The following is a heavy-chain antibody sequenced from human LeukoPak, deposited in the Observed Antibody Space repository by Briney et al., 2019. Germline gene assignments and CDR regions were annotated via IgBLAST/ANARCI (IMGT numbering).Heavy chain of an antibody. Sequence: AGGSLTLSCAASGFTFSSYSMNWVRQAPGKGLEWVSYISSSSSTIYYADSVKGRFTISRDNAKNSLYLQMNSLRAEDMAVYYCAKSGSRVGATLPTTYYFDYWGQGTLVTVSS. D-gene: IGHD1-26*01. J-gene: IGHJ4*02. CDR1: GFTFSSYS. CDR2: ISSSSSTI. CDR3: AKSGSRVGATLPTTYYFDY. V-gene: IGHV3-48*04.